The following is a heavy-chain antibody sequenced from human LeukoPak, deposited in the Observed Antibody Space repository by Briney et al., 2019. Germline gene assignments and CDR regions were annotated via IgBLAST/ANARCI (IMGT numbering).Heavy chain of an antibody. CDR1: GYRFTGYY. Sequence: ASVKVSCKTSGYRFTGYYMHWVRQAPGQGLEWMGWINPKSGDPIYVQKFQGRVTLTRDTSIDTVYLELSSPKSDDTAVYYCARDPGHDTSNYGGLDFWGQGALVTVSS. CDR2: INPKSGDP. V-gene: IGHV1-2*02. D-gene: IGHD4-11*01. CDR3: ARDPGHDTSNYGGLDF. J-gene: IGHJ4*02.